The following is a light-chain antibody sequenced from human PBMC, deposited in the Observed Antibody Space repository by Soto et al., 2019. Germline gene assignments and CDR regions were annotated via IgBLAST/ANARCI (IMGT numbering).Light chain of an antibody. CDR3: QQYNNWPRT. V-gene: IGKV3-15*01. Sequence: EIVLTQSPATLSVSPGERATHSCRASQSVSDNLAWYQQKPGQAPRLLIYGASSRATGVPARVSGSGSGTEFTLTISSLQSEDFAVYYCQQYNNWPRTFGQGTKVDI. J-gene: IGKJ1*01. CDR1: QSVSDN. CDR2: GAS.